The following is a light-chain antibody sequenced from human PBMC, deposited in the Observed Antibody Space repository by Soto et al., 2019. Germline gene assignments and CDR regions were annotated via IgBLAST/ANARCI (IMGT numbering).Light chain of an antibody. Sequence: EIVLTQSPGTLSLSPGERATLSCRASQSVSSYLAWYHQKPGQAPRLLIYGASSRATGIPARFSGSGSGTEFTLTISSLQSEDFAVYYCQQYNNWPQTFGQGTKVDI. V-gene: IGKV3D-15*01. J-gene: IGKJ1*01. CDR1: QSVSSY. CDR3: QQYNNWPQT. CDR2: GAS.